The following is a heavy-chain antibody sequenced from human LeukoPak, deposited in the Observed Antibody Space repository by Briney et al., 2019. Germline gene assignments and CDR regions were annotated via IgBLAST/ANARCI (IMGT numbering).Heavy chain of an antibody. CDR3: ARDGLGIAAAGGAFDI. V-gene: IGHV1-8*01. D-gene: IGHD6-13*01. CDR1: GYTFTSYD. J-gene: IGHJ3*02. CDR2: MNPNSGNT. Sequence: ASVKVSCKASGYTFTSYDINWVRQATGQGLEWMGWMNPNSGNTGYAQKFQGRATMTRNTSISTAYMELSSLRSVDTAVYYCARDGLGIAAAGGAFDIWGQGTMVTVSS.